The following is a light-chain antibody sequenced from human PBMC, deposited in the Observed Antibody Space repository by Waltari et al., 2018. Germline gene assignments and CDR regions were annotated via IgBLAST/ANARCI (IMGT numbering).Light chain of an antibody. J-gene: IGLJ3*02. CDR1: SSDAGGYNR. V-gene: IGLV2-14*01. CDR2: GVS. Sequence: QSVLTQPASVSGSPGQSITISCAGTSSDAGGYNRVSWYQQSPGKAPKLMIYGVSNRPSGVFTRFFDSKSGSTASLTISGLQAEDEGDYYCSSYTSSSTWVFGGGTKLTVL. CDR3: SSYTSSSTWV.